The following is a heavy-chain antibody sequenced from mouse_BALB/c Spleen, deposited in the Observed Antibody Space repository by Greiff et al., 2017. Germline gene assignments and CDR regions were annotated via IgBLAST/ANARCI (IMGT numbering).Heavy chain of an antibody. V-gene: IGHV5-12-2*01. CDR3: ARHGGTRAMDY. CDR1: GFTFSSYT. J-gene: IGHJ4*01. D-gene: IGHD3-3*01. Sequence: EVMLVESGGGLVQPGGSLKLSCAASGFTFSSYTMSWVRQTPEKRLEWVAYISNGGGSTYYPDTVKGRFTISRDNAKNTLYLQMSSLKSEDTAMYYCARHGGTRAMDYWGQGTSVTVSS. CDR2: ISNGGGST.